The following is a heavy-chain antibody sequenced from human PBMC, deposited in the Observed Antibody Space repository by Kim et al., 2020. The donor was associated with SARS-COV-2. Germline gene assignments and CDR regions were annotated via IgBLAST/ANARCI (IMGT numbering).Heavy chain of an antibody. V-gene: IGHV3-74*01. J-gene: IGHJ3*01. CDR1: GFSFRSYW. Sequence: GGSLRLSCAASGFSFRSYWIHWVRQAPGEGLVWVSHINSDGRTTSYADSVKGRFTISRDSARNTVYLRMTSLRAEDTAVYYCTRGLSSSPGAFDLWGQGT. D-gene: IGHD2-2*01. CDR3: TRGLSSSPGAFDL. CDR2: INSDGRTT.